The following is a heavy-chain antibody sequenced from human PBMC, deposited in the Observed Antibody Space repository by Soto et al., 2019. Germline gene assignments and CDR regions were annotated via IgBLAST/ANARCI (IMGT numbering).Heavy chain of an antibody. D-gene: IGHD1-1*01. CDR1: EFTFSSCG. J-gene: IGHJ4*02. V-gene: IGHV3-30*18. Sequence: GRSLRLSCTASEFTFSSCGMHWVRQAPGKGLEGVAVTSHDESNKFYADSVKGRFTISRDNSKNTLYLQMNSLRTEDTAVYYCAKDPGGVQLWDFFDYWGQGTLVTVST. CDR2: TSHDESNK. CDR3: AKDPGGVQLWDFFDY.